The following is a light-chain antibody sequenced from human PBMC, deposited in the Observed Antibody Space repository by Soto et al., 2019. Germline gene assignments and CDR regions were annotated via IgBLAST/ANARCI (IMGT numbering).Light chain of an antibody. J-gene: IGKJ4*01. CDR2: KAS. CDR3: QQSYSTPLT. CDR1: QTISSW. V-gene: IGKV1-5*03. Sequence: DIQMTQSPSTLSGSVGDSVTHTYRASQTISSWLAWDPQKPGKAPKLLIYKASTLKSGVPSRFSGSGSGTDFTLTISSLQTEDFATYYCQQSYSTPLTFGGGTKVDI.